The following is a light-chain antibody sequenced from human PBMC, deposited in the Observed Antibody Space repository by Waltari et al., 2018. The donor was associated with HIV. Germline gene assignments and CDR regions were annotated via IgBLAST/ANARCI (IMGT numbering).Light chain of an antibody. CDR3: QQTYSLPLT. CDR2: AAS. J-gene: IGKJ4*01. V-gene: IGKV1-39*01. Sequence: DLQVTQSPSSLSASAGYSATLTCRASQNITTYLSWYQQKPGKAPLLLLYAASTLQSGVASRFSGSGSGTDFTLTNSSLQPGDFASYYCQQTYSLPLTFGGGTKVVIK. CDR1: QNITTY.